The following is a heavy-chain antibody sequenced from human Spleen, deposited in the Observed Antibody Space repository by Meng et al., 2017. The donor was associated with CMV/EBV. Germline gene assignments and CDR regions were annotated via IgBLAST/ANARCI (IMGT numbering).Heavy chain of an antibody. J-gene: IGHJ4*02. Sequence: SVKVSCKASGFTFTSSSVQWVRQARGQRLEWIGWIVVGSGNTNYAQNFQERVTITWDMSTSTAYMELSSLRSEDMAVYYCAAAPDYYDSRAVLDYWGQGTLVTVSS. CDR1: GFTFTSSS. D-gene: IGHD3-22*01. CDR2: IVVGSGNT. CDR3: AAAPDYYDSRAVLDY. V-gene: IGHV1-58*01.